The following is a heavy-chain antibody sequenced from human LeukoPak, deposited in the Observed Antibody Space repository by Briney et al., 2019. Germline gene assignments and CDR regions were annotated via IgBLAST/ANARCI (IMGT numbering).Heavy chain of an antibody. D-gene: IGHD3-22*01. CDR1: GGSISGYY. CDR3: ARGKYDTSGYYQQFDF. J-gene: IGHJ4*02. CDR2: IYSSGNT. Sequence: PSETLSPTCTVSGGSISGYYWNWIRQSAGKGLEWIGRIYSSGNTTYNPSLESRVSMSVETSKKQLSLRLSSVTAADTAVYYCARGKYDTSGYYQQFDFWGQGTLVTVSS. V-gene: IGHV4-4*07.